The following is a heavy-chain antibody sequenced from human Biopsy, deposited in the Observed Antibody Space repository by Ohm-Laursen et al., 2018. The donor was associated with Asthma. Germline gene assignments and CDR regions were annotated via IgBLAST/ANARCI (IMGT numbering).Heavy chain of an antibody. J-gene: IGHJ4*02. CDR3: AREEQGCSGTRWYGYFDY. Sequence: SVKVSCQASGYTFTNYYIHWARQAPGQGLEWMGWINPNSGVTKYAHNFQGWVTMTRDTSISADYMELSSLTSDDTAVYYCAREEQGCSGTRWYGYFDYWGQGALVTVSS. V-gene: IGHV1-2*04. D-gene: IGHD2-2*01. CDR1: GYTFTNYY. CDR2: INPNSGVT.